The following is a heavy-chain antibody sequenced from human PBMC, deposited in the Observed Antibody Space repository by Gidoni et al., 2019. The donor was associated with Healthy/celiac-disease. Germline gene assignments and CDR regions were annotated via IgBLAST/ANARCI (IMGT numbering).Heavy chain of an antibody. D-gene: IGHD4-17*01. CDR3: ARDLVPYGDYDFSDNWFDP. CDR1: GGSISSYY. V-gene: IGHV4-4*07. CDR2: IYTSGST. J-gene: IGHJ5*02. Sequence: QVQLQESGPGLVKPSETLSPTCTVSGGSISSYYWSWIRQPAGKGLEWIGRIYTSGSTNYNPSLKSRVTMSVDTSKNQFSLKLSSVTAADTAVYYCARDLVPYGDYDFSDNWFDPWGQGTLVTVSS.